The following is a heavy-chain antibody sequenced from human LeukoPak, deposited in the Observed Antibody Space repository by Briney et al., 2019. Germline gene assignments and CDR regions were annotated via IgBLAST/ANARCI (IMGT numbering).Heavy chain of an antibody. D-gene: IGHD2-2*01. V-gene: IGHV1-2*02. Sequence: ASVTVSFKASGYTFTGYYMHWVRQAPGQGLEWMGWINPNSGGTNYAQKFQGRVTMTRDTSISTVYMELKSLRSEDTAVYYCARGAWSSVRGYAHNMDVWGKGTTVTVSS. CDR2: INPNSGGT. J-gene: IGHJ6*03. CDR3: ARGAWSSVRGYAHNMDV. CDR1: GYTFTGYY.